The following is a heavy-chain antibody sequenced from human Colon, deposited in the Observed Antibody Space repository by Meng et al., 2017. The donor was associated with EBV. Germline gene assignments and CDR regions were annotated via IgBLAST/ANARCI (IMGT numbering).Heavy chain of an antibody. J-gene: IGHJ4*02. CDR2: IKRASDGGTT. Sequence: VQLVQSGRGLVKPGESLRLSFAASGFTFTNSHMTWVRHAPGKGLEWVGRIKRASDGGTTDYAAPVKGRFTISRDDSKSTVYLQMNSLKSEDTGVYYCTDVGGDMIWGQGTLVTVSS. D-gene: IGHD3-10*01. V-gene: IGHV3-15*01. CDR1: GFTFTNSH. CDR3: TDVGGDMI.